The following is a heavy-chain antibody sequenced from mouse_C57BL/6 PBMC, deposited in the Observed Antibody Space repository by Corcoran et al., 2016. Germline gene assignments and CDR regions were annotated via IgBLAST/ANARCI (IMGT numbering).Heavy chain of an antibody. Sequence: QVQLQQSGAELVKPGASVKISCKASGYAFSSYWMNWVKQRPGKGLEWIGQIYPGDGDTNYNGKFKGKATLTADKSSSTAYMQLSSLTSEDSAVYCCAREGPNYYYGSSYVWFAYWGQGTLVTVSA. CDR1: GYAFSSYW. J-gene: IGHJ3*01. CDR3: AREGPNYYYGSSYVWFAY. D-gene: IGHD1-1*01. V-gene: IGHV1-80*01. CDR2: IYPGDGDT.